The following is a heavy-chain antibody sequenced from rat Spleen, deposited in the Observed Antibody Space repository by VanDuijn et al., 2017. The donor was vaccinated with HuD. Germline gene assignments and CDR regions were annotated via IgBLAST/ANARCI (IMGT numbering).Heavy chain of an antibody. J-gene: IGHJ2*01. V-gene: IGHV5-31*01. CDR1: GFTFNNYW. D-gene: IGHD1-12*03. Sequence: EVQLVESGGGLVQPGRSLKLSCVASGFTFNNYWMTWIRQAPGKGLEWVASISPSGGFTYYRDSVKGRFTISRDNAKSTLYLQIDSLRSEDTATYYCARLYSDGYEYFDYWGQGVMVTVSS. CDR2: ISPSGGFT. CDR3: ARLYSDGYEYFDY.